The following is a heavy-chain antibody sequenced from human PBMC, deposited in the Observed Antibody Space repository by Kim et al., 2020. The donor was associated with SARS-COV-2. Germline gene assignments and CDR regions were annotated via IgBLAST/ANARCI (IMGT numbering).Heavy chain of an antibody. D-gene: IGHD3-3*01. CDR1: GFDFSSHG. V-gene: IGHV3-30*03. CDR3: VRDLSEHWSLDL. J-gene: IGHJ3*01. Sequence: GGSLRLSCVASGFDFSSHGMHWVRQVPGKGLEWVALISYDGKTKDYADSVKGRFTLSRDNSKNTVHLEVKSLRVDDAAVYFCVRDLSEHWSLDLWGQGTKVTV. CDR2: ISYDGKTK.